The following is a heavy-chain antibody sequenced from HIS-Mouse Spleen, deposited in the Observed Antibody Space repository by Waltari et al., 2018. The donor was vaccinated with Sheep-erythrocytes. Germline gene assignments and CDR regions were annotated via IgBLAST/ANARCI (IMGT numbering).Heavy chain of an antibody. Sequence: ASGISFDDYAMHGVRQAPGKGLEWVSGISWNSGSIGYADSVKGGLTISRDNAKNSLYLQMNSLGAEDTALYYCATDISRNIVVVPAAVGDYWGQGTLVTVSS. D-gene: IGHD2-2*01. CDR1: GISFDDYA. CDR2: ISWNSGSI. V-gene: IGHV3-9*01. CDR3: ATDISRNIVVVPAAVGDY. J-gene: IGHJ4*02.